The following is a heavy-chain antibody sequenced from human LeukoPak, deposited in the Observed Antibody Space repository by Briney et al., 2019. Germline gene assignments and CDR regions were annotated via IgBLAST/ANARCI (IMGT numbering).Heavy chain of an antibody. V-gene: IGHV4-59*12. J-gene: IGHJ6*03. Sequence: SETLSLTCTVSGGSISSYYWSWIRQPPGKGLEWIGYIYYSGSTNYNPSLKSRVTISVDTSKNQFSLKLSSVTAADTAVYYCARVPYGDYAFSYYYYYMDVWGKGTTVTVSS. CDR3: ARVPYGDYAFSYYYYYMDV. D-gene: IGHD4-17*01. CDR2: IYYSGST. CDR1: GGSISSYY.